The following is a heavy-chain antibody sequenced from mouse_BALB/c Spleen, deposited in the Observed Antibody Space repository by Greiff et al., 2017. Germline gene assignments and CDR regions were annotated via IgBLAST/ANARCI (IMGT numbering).Heavy chain of an antibody. J-gene: IGHJ3*01. V-gene: IGHV3-2*02. D-gene: IGHD2-14*01. Sequence: EVQLQQSGPGLVKPSQSLSLTCTVTGYSITSDYAWNWIRQFPGNKLEWMGYISYSGSTSYNPSLKSRISITRDTSKNQFFLQLNSVTTEDTATYYCARGGYDGFAYWGQGTLVTVSA. CDR2: ISYSGST. CDR1: GYSITSDYA. CDR3: ARGGYDGFAY.